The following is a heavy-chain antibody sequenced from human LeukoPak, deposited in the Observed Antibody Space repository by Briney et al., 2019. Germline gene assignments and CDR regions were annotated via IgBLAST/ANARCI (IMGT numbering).Heavy chain of an antibody. CDR1: GGSISSSSYY. J-gene: IGHJ5*02. D-gene: IGHD1-1*01. CDR3: ARQSMGQLITNWFDP. CDR2: IYYSGST. V-gene: IGHV4-39*01. Sequence: SETLSLTCTVSGGSISSSSYYWGWIRQPPGKGLEWIGSIYYSGSTYYNPSLKSRVTISVDTSKNQFSLKLSSVTAADTAVYYCARQSMGQLITNWFDPWGQGTLVTVSS.